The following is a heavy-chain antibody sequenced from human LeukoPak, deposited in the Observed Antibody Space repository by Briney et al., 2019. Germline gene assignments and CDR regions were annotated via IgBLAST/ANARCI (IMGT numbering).Heavy chain of an antibody. V-gene: IGHV4-34*01. J-gene: IGHJ6*03. Sequence: PSETLSLTCAVYGGSFSGYYWSWIRQPPGKGLEWIGEINHSGSTNYNPSLKSRVTISVDTSKNQFSLKLSSVTAADTAVYYCARLQLYYYYYMDVWGKGTTVTVSS. D-gene: IGHD5-18*01. CDR1: GGSFSGYY. CDR2: INHSGST. CDR3: ARLQLYYYYYMDV.